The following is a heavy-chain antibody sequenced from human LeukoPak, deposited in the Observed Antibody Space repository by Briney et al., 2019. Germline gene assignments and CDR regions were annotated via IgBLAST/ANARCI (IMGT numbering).Heavy chain of an antibody. CDR1: GFTFSSYW. V-gene: IGHV3-74*01. CDR2: INSDGSST. CDR3: ARDQYYDSSGYFDY. D-gene: IGHD3-22*01. Sequence: GGSLRLSCAASGFTFSSYWMHWVRQAPGKGLVWVSHINSDGSSTTYADSVKGRFTISRDNAKNTLYLQMNSLRAEDTAVYYCARDQYYDSSGYFDYWGQGTLVTVSS. J-gene: IGHJ4*02.